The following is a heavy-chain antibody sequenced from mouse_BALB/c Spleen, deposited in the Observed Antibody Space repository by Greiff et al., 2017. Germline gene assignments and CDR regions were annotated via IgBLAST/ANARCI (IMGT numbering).Heavy chain of an antibody. CDR3: ARHGYYWYFDV. CDR1: GFTFSSYY. D-gene: IGHD2-2*01. J-gene: IGHJ1*01. V-gene: IGHV5-6-2*01. Sequence: EVKLEESGGGLVKLGGSLKLSCAASGFTFSSYYMSWVRQTPEKRLELVAAINSNGGSTYYPDTVKGRFTISRDNAKNTLYLQMSSLKSEDTALYYCARHGYYWYFDVWGAGTTVTVSS. CDR2: INSNGGST.